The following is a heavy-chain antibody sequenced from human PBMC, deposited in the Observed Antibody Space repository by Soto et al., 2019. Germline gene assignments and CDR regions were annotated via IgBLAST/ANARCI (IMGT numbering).Heavy chain of an antibody. V-gene: IGHV4-30-2*01. J-gene: IGHJ3*02. CDR3: ARPNYDLVTAYFGDAFAI. CDR2: IFHSGST. Sequence: QLQLQESGSGPVKPSQTLSLICDVSGGSISSGGYSWNWIRQPPGKGLEWIGYIFHSGSTYYNPSLNSQVTLSVDRSKNLFSLKLSSVTAADTAVYYCARPNYDLVTAYFGDAFAILGQWTMVTVSS. D-gene: IGHD3-9*01. CDR1: GGSISSGGYS.